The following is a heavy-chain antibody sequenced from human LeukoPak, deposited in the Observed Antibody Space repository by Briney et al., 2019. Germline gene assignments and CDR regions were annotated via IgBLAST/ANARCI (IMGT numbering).Heavy chain of an antibody. CDR3: AKDGTSIAALTVNYYYYMDV. D-gene: IGHD6-6*01. Sequence: GGSLRLSCAASGFTFDDYAMHWVRQAPGKGLEWVSLISWDGGSTYYADSVKGRFTISRDNSKNSLYLQMNSLRAEDTALYYCAKDGTSIAALTVNYYYYMDVWGKGTTVTVSS. CDR2: ISWDGGST. V-gene: IGHV3-43D*03. CDR1: GFTFDDYA. J-gene: IGHJ6*03.